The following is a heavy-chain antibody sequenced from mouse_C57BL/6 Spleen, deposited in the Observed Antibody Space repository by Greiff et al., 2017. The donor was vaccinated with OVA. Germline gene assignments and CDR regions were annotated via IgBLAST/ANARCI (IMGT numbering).Heavy chain of an antibody. CDR1: GYTFTDYY. V-gene: IGHV1-26*01. Sequence: EVQLQQSGPELVKPGASVKISCKASGYTFTDYYMNWVKQSHGKSLELIGGINPNNGGTSYNQKFKSKATLTVDKSSVTAYMELRSLASEDSAYYYCASWGSAFAYWGQGTLVTVSA. CDR3: ASWGSAFAY. D-gene: IGHD1-1*01. CDR2: INPNNGGT. J-gene: IGHJ3*01.